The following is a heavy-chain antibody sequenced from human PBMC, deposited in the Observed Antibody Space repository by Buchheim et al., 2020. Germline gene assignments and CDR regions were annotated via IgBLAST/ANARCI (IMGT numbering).Heavy chain of an antibody. CDR3: ARTPDFPGFDY. V-gene: IGHV4-59*08. CDR1: GGSISSYY. J-gene: IGHJ4*02. Sequence: QVQLQESGPGLVKPSETLSLTCTVSGGSISSYYWSWIRQPPGKGLEWIGYIYYSGSTNYNPSLKSRVTISVDTSKNQFSLKLSSVTAADTAVYYCARTPDFPGFDYWGQGTL. CDR2: IYYSGST. D-gene: IGHD3-3*01.